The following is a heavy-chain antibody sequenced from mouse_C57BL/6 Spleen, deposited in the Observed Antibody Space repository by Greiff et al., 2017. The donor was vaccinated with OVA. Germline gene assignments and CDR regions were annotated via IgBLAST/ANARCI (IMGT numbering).Heavy chain of an antibody. Sequence: VQLQQSGAELARPGASVKLSCKASGYTFTSYGISWVKQRTGQGLEWIGEIYPRSGNTYYNEKFKGKATLTADKSSSTAYMQLSSLTSEDAAVDVCARDYGTTGGGYVDYWGQGTTLTVSS. CDR1: GYTFTSYG. D-gene: IGHD1-1*01. V-gene: IGHV1-81*01. CDR2: IYPRSGNT. J-gene: IGHJ2*01. CDR3: ARDYGTTGGGYVDY.